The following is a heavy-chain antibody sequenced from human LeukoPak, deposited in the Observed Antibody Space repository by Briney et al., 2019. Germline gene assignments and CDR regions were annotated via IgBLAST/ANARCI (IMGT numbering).Heavy chain of an antibody. Sequence: GGSLRLSCAASGFTFSSYDMHWVRQATGKGLECVSAIGTAGDTYYPGSVKGRFTISRENAKNSLYLQMNSLRAEDTAVYYCARDRGYSSSYGMDVWGQGTTVTVSS. CDR1: GFTFSSYD. J-gene: IGHJ6*02. D-gene: IGHD5-18*01. V-gene: IGHV3-13*01. CDR2: IGTAGDT. CDR3: ARDRGYSSSYGMDV.